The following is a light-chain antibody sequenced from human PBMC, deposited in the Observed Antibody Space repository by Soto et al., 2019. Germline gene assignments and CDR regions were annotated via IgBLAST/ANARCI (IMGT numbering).Light chain of an antibody. J-gene: IGKJ1*01. V-gene: IGKV1-5*01. CDR2: VAS. CDR1: QSFSSW. CDR3: QQYNSYPWT. Sequence: QMIQSASTLSASLGDRGWIGCLSSQSFSSWLAWYQQKPGKAPKLLIYVASSLESGVPSRFSGSGSGTEFTLTISSLQPDDFATYYCQQYNSYPWTFGQGTKVDI.